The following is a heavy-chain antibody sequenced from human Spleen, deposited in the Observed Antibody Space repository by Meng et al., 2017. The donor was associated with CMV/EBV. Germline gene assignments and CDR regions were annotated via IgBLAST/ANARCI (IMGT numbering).Heavy chain of an antibody. D-gene: IGHD2-2*01. CDR2: IYYSGST. CDR3: AKGPPQVPAAMVLVDY. J-gene: IGHJ4*02. V-gene: IGHV4-30-4*08. CDR1: GGSISSGDYY. Sequence: SETLSLTCTVSGGSISSGDYYWSWIRQPPGKGLEWIGYIYYSGSTYYNPSLKSRVTISVDTSKNQFSLKLSSVTAADTAVYYCAKGPPQVPAAMVLVDYWGQGTLVTVSS.